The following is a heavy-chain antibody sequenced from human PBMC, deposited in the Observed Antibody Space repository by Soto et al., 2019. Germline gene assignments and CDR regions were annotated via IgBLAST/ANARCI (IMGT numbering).Heavy chain of an antibody. Sequence: LRLSCAASGFTFTRYSMNWVRQAPGKGLEWVSSISSTTNYIYYADSMKGRFTVSRDNAKNSVYLEMNSLSAEDTALYYCARESEDLTSNFDYWGQGTLVTVSS. J-gene: IGHJ4*02. CDR2: ISSTTNYI. CDR1: GFTFTRYS. V-gene: IGHV3-21*01. CDR3: ARESEDLTSNFDY.